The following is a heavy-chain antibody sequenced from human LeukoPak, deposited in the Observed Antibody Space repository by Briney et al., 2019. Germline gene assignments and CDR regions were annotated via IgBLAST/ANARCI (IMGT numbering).Heavy chain of an antibody. CDR3: ARTVTIFGVVIISEGDNWFDP. J-gene: IGHJ5*02. V-gene: IGHV3-11*01. CDR1: GFTFSNYI. Sequence: PGGSLRLSCAASGFTFSNYIMSWVRQAPGKGLEWVSYISSSGSTIYYADSVKGRFTISRDNAKNSLYLQMNSLRAEDTAVYYCARTVTIFGVVIISEGDNWFDPWGQGTLVTVSS. D-gene: IGHD3-3*01. CDR2: ISSSGSTI.